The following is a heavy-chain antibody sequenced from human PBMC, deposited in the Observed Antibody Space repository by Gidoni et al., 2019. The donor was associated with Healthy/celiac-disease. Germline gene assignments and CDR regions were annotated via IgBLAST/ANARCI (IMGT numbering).Heavy chain of an antibody. V-gene: IGHV6-1*01. D-gene: IGHD2-21*02. CDR2: TYYRSKWYN. Sequence: QVQLQQSGPGLVKPSQTLSLTCAISGDSVSSNSAAWNWIRQSPSRGLEWLGRTYYRSKWYNDYAVSVKSRITINPDTSKNQFSLQLNSVTPEDTAVYYCAREGGEGVCGGDCYLDYWGQGTLVTVSS. CDR3: AREGGEGVCGGDCYLDY. CDR1: GDSVSSNSAA. J-gene: IGHJ4*02.